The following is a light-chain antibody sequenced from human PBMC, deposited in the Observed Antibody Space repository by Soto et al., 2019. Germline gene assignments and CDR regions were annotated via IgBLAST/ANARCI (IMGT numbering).Light chain of an antibody. J-gene: IGLJ2*01. CDR2: EVT. CDR3: AAWDDSLSRVV. Sequence: QSALTQPASLSGSPGQSITISCAGTSSDIGGSKYVSWYQQHPGKAPKLIIYEVTYRPSGVSARFSGSKSGNTASLTVSGLQAEDEADYYCAAWDDSLSRVVFGGGTKLTVL. CDR1: SSDIGGSKY. V-gene: IGLV2-14*01.